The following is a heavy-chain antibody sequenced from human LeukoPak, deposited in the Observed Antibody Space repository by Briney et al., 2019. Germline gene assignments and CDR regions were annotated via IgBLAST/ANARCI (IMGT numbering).Heavy chain of an antibody. CDR1: GYTFTSYD. CDR3: AVKGPDIPMALDY. V-gene: IGHV1-8*03. CDR2: MNPNSGNT. Sequence: ASVKVSCKASGYTFTSYDINWVRQATGQGLEWMGWMNPNSGNTGYAQKFQGRVTITRNTSISTAYMELSSLRSEDTAVYYCAVKGPDIPMALDYWGQGTLVTVSS. D-gene: IGHD5-18*01. J-gene: IGHJ4*02.